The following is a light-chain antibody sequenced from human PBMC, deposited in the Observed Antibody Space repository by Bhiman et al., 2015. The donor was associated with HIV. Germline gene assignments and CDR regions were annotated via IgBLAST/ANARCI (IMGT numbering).Light chain of an antibody. Sequence: QSALTQPASVSGSPGQSITISCTGSSHDVGGHDYVSWYQQHPGKAPKLMIYDVSNRPSGVSNRFSGSKSGNTASLTISGLQAEDEADYYCSSLTSSITYVFGTGTNVTV. CDR3: SSLTSSITYV. V-gene: IGLV2-14*03. CDR1: SHDVGGHDY. J-gene: IGLJ1*01. CDR2: DVS.